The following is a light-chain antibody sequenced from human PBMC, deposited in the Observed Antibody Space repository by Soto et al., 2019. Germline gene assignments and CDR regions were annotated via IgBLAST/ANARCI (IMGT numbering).Light chain of an antibody. CDR3: QQFHSFPWT. CDR1: QSIGHY. J-gene: IGKJ1*01. V-gene: IGKV1-16*01. CDR2: TAS. Sequence: DIQMTQSPSSLSASVGDRVTITCRASQSIGHYLSWFQQRPGKAPKVVIYTASSLSSGVPSRFSGSGSGTEFTLTVSSLQPDDFATFYCQQFHSFPWTFGQGTRWIS.